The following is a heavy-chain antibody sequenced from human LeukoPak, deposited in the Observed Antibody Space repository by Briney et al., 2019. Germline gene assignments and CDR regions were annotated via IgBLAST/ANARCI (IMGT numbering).Heavy chain of an antibody. CDR1: GFTFSGYG. D-gene: IGHD3-3*01. CDR3: TKDLSWRGYYHQVY. V-gene: IGHV3-30*02. Sequence: GGSLRLSCAASGFTFSGYGMHWVRQAPGKGLEWVAFMRYDGSNKYYADSVKGRFTISRDNSNNTLYLQMNSLRAEDTAVYYSTKDLSWRGYYHQVYWGQGTLVSVSS. J-gene: IGHJ4*02. CDR2: MRYDGSNK.